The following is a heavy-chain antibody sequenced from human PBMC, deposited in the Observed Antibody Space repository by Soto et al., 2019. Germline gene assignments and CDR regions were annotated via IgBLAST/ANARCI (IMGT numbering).Heavy chain of an antibody. CDR2: ISAYNGNT. V-gene: IGHV1-18*01. J-gene: IGHJ4*02. Sequence: ASVKVSCKASGYTFTSYGISWVRQAPGQGLEWMGWISAYNGNTNYAQKLQGRVTMTTDTSTSTAYMELRSLRSDDTAVYYCARVTIFGVVIRRFDDSDQGTLVTVSS. CDR1: GYTFTSYG. D-gene: IGHD3-3*01. CDR3: ARVTIFGVVIRRFDD.